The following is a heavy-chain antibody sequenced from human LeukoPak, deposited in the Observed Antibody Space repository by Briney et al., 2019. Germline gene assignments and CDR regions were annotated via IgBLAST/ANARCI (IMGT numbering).Heavy chain of an antibody. V-gene: IGHV3-7*03. Sequence: PGGSLRLSCAASGFVFSGYWMSWVRQAPGKGLEWVANINQDGSEKYYVDSVKGRFTISRDNAKNSLYLQMNSLRAEDTAVYYCARRAASLEVINYFDYWGQGTLVTVSS. D-gene: IGHD3-22*01. J-gene: IGHJ4*02. CDR2: INQDGSEK. CDR1: GFVFSGYW. CDR3: ARRAASLEVINYFDY.